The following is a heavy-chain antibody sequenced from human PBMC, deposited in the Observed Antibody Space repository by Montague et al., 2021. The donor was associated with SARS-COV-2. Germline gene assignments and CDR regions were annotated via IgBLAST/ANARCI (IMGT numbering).Heavy chain of an antibody. CDR1: GFTFSSYW. D-gene: IGHD5-18*01. CDR2: INSDGSST. V-gene: IGHV3-74*01. Sequence: SLRLSCAASGFTFSSYWMHWVRQAPGKGLVWVSRINSDGSSTSYADSVKGRFTISRDNAKNTLYLQMNSLRAEDTAVYYCARGKSPGIQLWFTYYYGMDAWGQGTTVTVSS. J-gene: IGHJ6*02. CDR3: ARGKSPGIQLWFTYYYGMDA.